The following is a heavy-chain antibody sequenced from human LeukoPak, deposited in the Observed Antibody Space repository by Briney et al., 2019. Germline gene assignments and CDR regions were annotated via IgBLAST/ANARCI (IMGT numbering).Heavy chain of an antibody. CDR2: ISYDGSNK. Sequence: GGSLRLSCAASGFTFSSYGMHWVRQAPGKGLEWVAVISYDGSNKYYADSVKGRFTTSRDNSKNTLYLQMNSLRAEDTAVYYCAKDGSLGDYYYYGMDVWGQGTTVTVSS. CDR3: AKDGSLGDYYYYGMDV. J-gene: IGHJ6*02. V-gene: IGHV3-30*18. CDR1: GFTFSSYG.